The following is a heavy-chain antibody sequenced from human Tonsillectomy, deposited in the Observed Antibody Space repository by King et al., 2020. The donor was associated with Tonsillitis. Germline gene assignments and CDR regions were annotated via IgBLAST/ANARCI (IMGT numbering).Heavy chain of an antibody. D-gene: IGHD2-21*02. J-gene: IGHJ4*02. CDR3: AKGQYQGGDPFDY. CDR2: ISYDGSNK. CDR1: GFTFSYYG. V-gene: IGHV3-30*18. Sequence: QLVQSGGGVVQSGRSLRLSCAASGFTFSYYGMYWVRQAPGKGLEWVAVISYDGSNKYYADSVKGRFTISRDNSKNTLYLQMNSLRAEDTAVYYYAKGQYQGGDPFDYWGQGTLVTVSS.